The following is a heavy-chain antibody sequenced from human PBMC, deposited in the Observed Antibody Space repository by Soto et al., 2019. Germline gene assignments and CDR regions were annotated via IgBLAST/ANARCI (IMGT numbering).Heavy chain of an antibody. CDR3: AKDTLLEWLEYAGDY. Sequence: GGSLRLSCVASGFIFSSYGMHWVRQAPGKGLEWVAVISFDGNNQYYADSVRGRFTISRDNSENTLYLQMTSLRVEDTAVYYCAKDTLLEWLEYAGDYWGLGTLVTVSS. CDR2: ISFDGNNQ. D-gene: IGHD3-3*01. J-gene: IGHJ4*02. V-gene: IGHV3-30*18. CDR1: GFIFSSYG.